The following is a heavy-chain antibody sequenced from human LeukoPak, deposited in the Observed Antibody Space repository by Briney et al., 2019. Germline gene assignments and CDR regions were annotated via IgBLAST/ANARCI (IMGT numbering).Heavy chain of an antibody. D-gene: IGHD2-21*01. CDR2: ISTSSSYI. Sequence: GGSLRLSCAASGFTFSSQSMNWVRQAPGKGLEWVSSISTSSSYIYYADSVKGRFTISRNNAKNSLYLQMNSLRAEDTAVYYCARGSDNYGGYVDYWGQATLVTVSS. CDR3: ARGSDNYGGYVDY. J-gene: IGHJ4*02. V-gene: IGHV3-21*01. CDR1: GFTFSSQS.